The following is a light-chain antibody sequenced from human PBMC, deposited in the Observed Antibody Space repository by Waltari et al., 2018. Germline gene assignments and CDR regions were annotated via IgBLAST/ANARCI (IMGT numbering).Light chain of an antibody. V-gene: IGLV2-14*03. J-gene: IGLJ2*01. CDR3: SAYTTSGTYVA. CDR1: TSDIGNYNY. CDR2: DVY. Sequence: QSALTQPASVSGSPGQSITISCTGTTSDIGNYNYVSWYQQHPGKAPRLLIYDVYNRPSGMSRRFSGAKSGNTASLTISGLQAEDEAVYHCSAYTTSGTYVAFGGGTRVTV.